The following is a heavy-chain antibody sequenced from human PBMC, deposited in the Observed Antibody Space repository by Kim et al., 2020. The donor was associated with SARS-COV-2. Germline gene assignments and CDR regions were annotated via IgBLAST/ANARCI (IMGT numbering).Heavy chain of an antibody. CDR1: GGSISSSSYY. CDR3: ARHGTSASTTIYDYVWGSYRSPGVDFDY. CDR2: IYYSGST. Sequence: SETLSLTCTVSGGSISSSSYYWGWIRQPPGKGLEWIGSIYYSGSTYYNPSLKSRVTISVDTSKNQFSLKLSSVTAADTAVYYCARHGTSASTTIYDYVWGSYRSPGVDFDYWGQGTLVTVSS. J-gene: IGHJ4*02. V-gene: IGHV4-39*01. D-gene: IGHD3-16*02.